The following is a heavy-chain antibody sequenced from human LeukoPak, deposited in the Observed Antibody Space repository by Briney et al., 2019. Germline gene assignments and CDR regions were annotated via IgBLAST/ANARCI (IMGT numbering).Heavy chain of an antibody. CDR1: GFTFSNYA. D-gene: IGHD3-22*01. Sequence: GGSLRLSCAASGFTFSNYAMSWVRQAPGRGLEWVSAISGSSGLTYYADSVKGRFTISRDNSKNTLYLQMNSLRAEDTAVYYCARDSSYYYDSSGYFGYFQHWGQGTLVTVSS. CDR2: ISGSSGLT. CDR3: ARDSSYYYDSSGYFGYFQH. J-gene: IGHJ1*01. V-gene: IGHV3-23*01.